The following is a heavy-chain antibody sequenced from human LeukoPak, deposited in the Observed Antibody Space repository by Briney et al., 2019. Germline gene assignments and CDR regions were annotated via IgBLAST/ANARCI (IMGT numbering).Heavy chain of an antibody. D-gene: IGHD2-15*01. J-gene: IGHJ6*03. CDR2: IIPILGIA. CDR3: ARDRGYCSGGSCYSSGNYYYYMDV. CDR1: GYTFTDYY. Sequence: GASVKVSCKVSGYTFTDYYMHWVQQAPGQGLEWMGRIIPILGIANYAQKFQGRVTITADKSTSTAYMELSSLRSEDTAVYYCARDRGYCSGGSCYSSGNYYYYMDVWGKGTTVTVSS. V-gene: IGHV1-69*04.